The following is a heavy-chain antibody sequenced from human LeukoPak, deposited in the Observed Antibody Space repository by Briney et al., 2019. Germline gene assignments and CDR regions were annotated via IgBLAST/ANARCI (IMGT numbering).Heavy chain of an antibody. CDR3: AKERAPGGAAAIFDY. V-gene: IGHV3-53*01. D-gene: IGHD2-2*01. J-gene: IGHJ4*02. CDR1: GFTVSSNY. Sequence: GGSLRLSCAASGFTVSSNYMSWVRQAPGKGLEWVSVIYSGGSTYYADSVKGRFTISRDNSKNTLYLQMNSLRAEDTAVYYCAKERAPGGAAAIFDYWGQGTLVTVSS. CDR2: IYSGGST.